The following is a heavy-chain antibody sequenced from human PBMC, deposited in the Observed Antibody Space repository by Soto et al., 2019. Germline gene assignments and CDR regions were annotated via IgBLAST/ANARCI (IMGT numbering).Heavy chain of an antibody. J-gene: IGHJ6*02. V-gene: IGHV1-18*01. CDR2: ISAYNGNT. CDR3: ASRVGATRYYYYGMDV. CDR1: GYTFTSYG. Sequence: ASVKVSCKASGYTFTSYGISWVRQAPGQGLEWMGWISAYNGNTNYAQKLQDRVTMTTDTSTSTAYMELRSLRSDDTAVYYCASRVGATRYYYYGMDVWGQGTTVTVSS. D-gene: IGHD1-26*01.